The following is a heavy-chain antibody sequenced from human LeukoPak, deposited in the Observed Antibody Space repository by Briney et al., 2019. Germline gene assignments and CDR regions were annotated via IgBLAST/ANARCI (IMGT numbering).Heavy chain of an antibody. CDR3: EREISGTYYNPLCYMDV. CDR1: GGSIGIYY. CDR2: IFTSGIA. D-gene: IGHD3-10*01. V-gene: IGHV4-4*07. J-gene: IGHJ6*03. Sequence: SETLSLTCTVSGGSIGIYYWNWIRQPAGKGLEWIGRIFTSGIANYNPSLKSRVTMSVDTSKNQFSLNLSSVTAADTAVYYCEREISGTYYNPLCYMDVWGKGTTVTVSS.